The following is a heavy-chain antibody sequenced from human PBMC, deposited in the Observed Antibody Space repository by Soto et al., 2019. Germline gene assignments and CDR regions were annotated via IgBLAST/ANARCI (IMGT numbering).Heavy chain of an antibody. J-gene: IGHJ5*02. CDR3: AKELYYVLDP. Sequence: GGSLRLSCAVSGLTLTSHAMSWVRQAPGKGLEWVSTISHSGDSTYYADSVKGRFTISRDTSKNTLYLQMNSLRAEDTAIYYCAKELYYVLDPWGQGTLVTVSS. D-gene: IGHD2-8*01. CDR1: GLTLTSHA. CDR2: ISHSGDST. V-gene: IGHV3-23*01.